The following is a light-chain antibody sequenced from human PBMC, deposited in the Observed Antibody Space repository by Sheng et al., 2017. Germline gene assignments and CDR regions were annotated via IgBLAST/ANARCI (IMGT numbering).Light chain of an antibody. CDR2: DAS. V-gene: IGKV1-33*01. J-gene: IGKJ4*01. Sequence: DIQMTQSPSSLSASVGDRVTITCQASQDISNYLNWYQQKPGKAPKLLIYDASNLETGVPSRFSGSGSGTTFTFTIRSLQPEDIATYYCQHYNNIPITFGGGTKVEIK. CDR1: QDISNY. CDR3: QHYNNIPIT.